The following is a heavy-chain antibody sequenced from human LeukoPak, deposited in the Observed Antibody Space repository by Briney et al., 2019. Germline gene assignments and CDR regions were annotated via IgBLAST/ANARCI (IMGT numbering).Heavy chain of an antibody. V-gene: IGHV4-59*01. CDR2: VDHTGST. CDR3: ARDRECITTGLCAFDI. CDR1: DDSITMYY. J-gene: IGHJ3*02. D-gene: IGHD1-1*01. Sequence: SETLSLTCSVSDDSITMYYWTWIRQPPGKGLEWIGYVDHTGSTNFNPSLNGRVSISRDTTKNLFSLRLRSVTAADTAVYFCARDRECITTGLCAFDIWGQGTMVTVSS.